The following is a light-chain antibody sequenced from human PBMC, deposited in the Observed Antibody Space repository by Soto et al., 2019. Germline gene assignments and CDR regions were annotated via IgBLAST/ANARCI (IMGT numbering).Light chain of an antibody. V-gene: IGKV1-39*01. CDR3: QQSYSTPLT. CDR2: AAS. CDR1: QDVGNS. J-gene: IGKJ1*01. Sequence: IHMAQSASPVPASVGYRVTLTLSARQDVGNSVAWLQQNPGKAPKLLIYAASSLQSGVPSMFSGSGSGTDFTLTISSLQPEDFATYYCQQSYSTPLTFGQGTKVDIK.